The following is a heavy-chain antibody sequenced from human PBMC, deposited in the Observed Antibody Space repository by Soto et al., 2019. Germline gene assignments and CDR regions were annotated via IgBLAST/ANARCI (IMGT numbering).Heavy chain of an antibody. V-gene: IGHV1-18*01. D-gene: IGHD6-19*01. CDR1: GYTFTNYG. CDR2: INVYNGNT. CDR3: ARDRVAVAGPPYFPH. J-gene: IGHJ1*01. Sequence: ASVKVSCKASGYTFTNYGISWVRQAPGQGLEWMGWINVYNGNTKYAQKVQGRVTMTTDTSTSTAYMELRSLRSDDTAVYYCARDRVAVAGPPYFPHWGQGTLVTVSS.